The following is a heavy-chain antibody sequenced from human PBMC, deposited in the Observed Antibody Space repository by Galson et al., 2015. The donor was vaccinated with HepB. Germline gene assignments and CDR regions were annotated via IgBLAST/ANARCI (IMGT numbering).Heavy chain of an antibody. Sequence: LRLSCAASGFTFSSYGMHWVRQAPGKGLEWVAVISYDGSNKYYADSVKGRFTISRDNSKNTLYLQMNSLRAEDTAVYYCVGYCSGGSCYSGDYWGQGTLVTVSS. CDR1: GFTFSSYG. CDR2: ISYDGSNK. CDR3: VGYCSGGSCYSGDY. V-gene: IGHV3-30*03. J-gene: IGHJ4*02. D-gene: IGHD2-15*01.